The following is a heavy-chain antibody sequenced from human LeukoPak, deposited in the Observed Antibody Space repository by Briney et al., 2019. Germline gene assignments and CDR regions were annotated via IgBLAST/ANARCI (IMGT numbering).Heavy chain of an antibody. J-gene: IGHJ5*02. D-gene: IGHD3-10*01. CDR2: IWYDGSNK. V-gene: IGHV3-33*01. CDR3: AREGTMVRVNWFDP. Sequence: GGSLRLSCAASGFTFSSYGMHWVRQAPGKGLEWVAVIWYDGSNKYYADSVKGRFTISRDNSKNTLYLQMNSLRAEDTAVYYCAREGTMVRVNWFDPWGQGTLVTVSS. CDR1: GFTFSSYG.